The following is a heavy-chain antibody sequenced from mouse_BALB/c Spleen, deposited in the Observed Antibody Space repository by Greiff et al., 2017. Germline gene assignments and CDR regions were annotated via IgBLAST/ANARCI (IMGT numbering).Heavy chain of an antibody. V-gene: IGHV5-17*02. Sequence: EVQGVESGGGLVQPGGSRKLSCAASGFTFSSFGMHWVRQAPEKGLEWVAYISSGSSTIYYADTVKGRFTISRDNPKNTLFLQMTSLRSEDTAMYYCARSHYYGYYAMDYWGQGTSVTVSS. CDR1: GFTFSSFG. J-gene: IGHJ4*01. D-gene: IGHD1-2*01. CDR2: ISSGSSTI. CDR3: ARSHYYGYYAMDY.